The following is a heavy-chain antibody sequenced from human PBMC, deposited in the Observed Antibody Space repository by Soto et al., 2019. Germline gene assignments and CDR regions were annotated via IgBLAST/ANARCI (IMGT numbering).Heavy chain of an antibody. CDR2: IHYSGST. CDR3: ASHASIAVAGWFDY. V-gene: IGHV4-39*01. CDR1: GGSISSSSYY. Sequence: PSETLSLTCTVSGGSISSSSYYWGWIRQPPGKGLEWIGSIHYSGSTYYNPSLKSRVTISVDTSKNQFSLKLSSVTAADTAVYYCASHASIAVAGWFDYWGQGTLVTVSS. D-gene: IGHD6-19*01. J-gene: IGHJ4*02.